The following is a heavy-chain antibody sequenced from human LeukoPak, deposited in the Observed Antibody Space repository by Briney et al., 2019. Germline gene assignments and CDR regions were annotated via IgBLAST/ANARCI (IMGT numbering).Heavy chain of an antibody. CDR2: IIPIFGTA. Sequence: GASVKVSCKASGGTFSSYAISWVRQAPGQGLEWMGGIIPIFGTANYAQKFQGRVTITADKSTSTAYMELSSPRSEDTAVYYCARDGYSYGLGAYAFDIWGQGTMVTVSS. CDR3: ARDGYSYGLGAYAFDI. CDR1: GGTFSSYA. V-gene: IGHV1-69*06. D-gene: IGHD5-18*01. J-gene: IGHJ3*02.